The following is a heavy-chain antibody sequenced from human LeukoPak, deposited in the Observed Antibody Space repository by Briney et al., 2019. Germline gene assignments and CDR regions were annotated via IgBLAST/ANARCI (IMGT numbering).Heavy chain of an antibody. CDR3: ARGRYFHYDSSGYYGFDY. D-gene: IGHD3-22*01. Sequence: SETLSLTCTVSGGSINTYYWSWIRQPPGKGLEWIASVYHSGTSNYNPSLRSRVTISVDTSKNQFSLRVNSVTAADTALYYCARGRYFHYDSSGYYGFDYWGQGTLVTVSS. CDR2: VYHSGTS. CDR1: GGSINTYY. V-gene: IGHV4-59*01. J-gene: IGHJ4*02.